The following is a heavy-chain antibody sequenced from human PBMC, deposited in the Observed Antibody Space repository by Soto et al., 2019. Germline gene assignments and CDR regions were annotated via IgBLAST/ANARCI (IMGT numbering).Heavy chain of an antibody. CDR3: ARQGEDIVVVQAGSNWFDP. J-gene: IGHJ5*02. Sequence: SETLSLTCTVSDAAISSSSYSWGCIRQPPGKRREGYGSIFYRVTTYYNPSLKSRATISVHTSKHQSYLKLSSVLAADTAVYYCARQGEDIVVVQAGSNWFDPWGQGTLVTIS. CDR2: IFYRVTT. V-gene: IGHV4-39*01. CDR1: DAAISSSSYS. D-gene: IGHD2-2*01.